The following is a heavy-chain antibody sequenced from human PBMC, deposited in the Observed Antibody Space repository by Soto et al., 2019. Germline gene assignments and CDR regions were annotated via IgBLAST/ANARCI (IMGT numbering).Heavy chain of an antibody. J-gene: IGHJ5*02. CDR1: GFTFSGSA. V-gene: IGHV3-73*01. D-gene: IGHD3-3*01. CDR2: IRSKANSYAT. CDR3: TTNYDFWSGVNWFDP. Sequence: LRLSCAASGFTFSGSAMHWVRQASGKGLEWVGRIRSKANSYATAYAASVKGRFTISRDDSKNTAYLQMNSLKTEDTAVYYCTTNYDFWSGVNWFDPWGQGTLVTVPQ.